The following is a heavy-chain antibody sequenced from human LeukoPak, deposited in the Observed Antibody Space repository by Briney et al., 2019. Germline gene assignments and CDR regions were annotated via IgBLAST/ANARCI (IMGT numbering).Heavy chain of an antibody. CDR3: VRRGIAAAGTVTD. D-gene: IGHD6-13*01. J-gene: IGHJ4*02. V-gene: IGHV5-51*01. CDR1: GYSFTSYW. CDR2: IYPGDSDT. Sequence: GESLKISCKGSGYSFTSYWIGWVRQMPGKGLEWMGIIYPGDSDTRYSPSFQGQVTISADKSISTAYLQWSSLKATDTAMYYCVRRGIAAAGTVTDWGQGTLVTVSS.